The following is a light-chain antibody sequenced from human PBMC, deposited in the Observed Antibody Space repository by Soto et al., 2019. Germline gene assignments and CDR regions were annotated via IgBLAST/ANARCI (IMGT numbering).Light chain of an antibody. Sequence: QSVLTQPASVSGSPGQSITISCTGTSSDIGNYDFVSWYQQVPGTAPKAMIYEVSSRPSGVSNRFSGSKSGNTASLTISGLQAEDEAYYYCSSYTTSTSFILFCGGTNVTVL. J-gene: IGLJ2*01. CDR1: SSDIGNYDF. CDR3: SSYTTSTSFIL. CDR2: EVS. V-gene: IGLV2-14*01.